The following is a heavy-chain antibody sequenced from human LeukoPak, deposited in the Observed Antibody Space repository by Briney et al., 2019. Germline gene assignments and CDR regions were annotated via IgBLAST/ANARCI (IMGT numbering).Heavy chain of an antibody. Sequence: SETLSLTCAVYGGSFSGYYWSWIRQPPGKGLEWIGYIYYSGSTNYNPSLKSRVTISVDTSKNQFSLKLSSVTAADTAVYYCARHIVATTVEFDPWGQGTLVTVSS. V-gene: IGHV4-59*01. D-gene: IGHD5-12*01. CDR2: IYYSGST. J-gene: IGHJ5*02. CDR3: ARHIVATTVEFDP. CDR1: GGSFSGYY.